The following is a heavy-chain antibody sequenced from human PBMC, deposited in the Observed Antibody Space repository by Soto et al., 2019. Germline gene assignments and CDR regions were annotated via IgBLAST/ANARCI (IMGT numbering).Heavy chain of an antibody. CDR2: ISNSGDYI. CDR1: GCTFRTYG. D-gene: IGHD2-2*01. Sequence: PGGSLRLSCTASGCTFRTYGMNWVRQAPGKGLEWVSSISNSGDYIYYADSVQGRFTISRDNAKNSLYLQMNSLRAEDTAVYFCARDESAGSSLTYWGQGIPVTVSS. J-gene: IGHJ4*02. V-gene: IGHV3-21*01. CDR3: ARDESAGSSLTY.